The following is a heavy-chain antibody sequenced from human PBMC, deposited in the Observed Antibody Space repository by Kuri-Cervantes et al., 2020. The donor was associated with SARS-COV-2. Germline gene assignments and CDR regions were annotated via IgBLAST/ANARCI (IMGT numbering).Heavy chain of an antibody. CDR3: TRDDFWSGYSDY. V-gene: IGHV3-49*04. Sequence: GSLRLSCTASGFTFGDYAMSWVRQAPGKGLEWVGFIRSKAYGGTTEYAASVKGRFTISRDDSKSIACLQMNSLKTEDTAVYYCTRDDFWSGYSDYWGQGTLVTVSS. CDR2: IRSKAYGGTT. CDR1: GFTFGDYA. J-gene: IGHJ4*02. D-gene: IGHD3-3*01.